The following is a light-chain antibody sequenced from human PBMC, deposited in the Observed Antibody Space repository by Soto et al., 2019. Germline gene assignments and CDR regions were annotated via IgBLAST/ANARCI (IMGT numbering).Light chain of an antibody. CDR3: QQANSFPLT. Sequence: DIQMTQSPSHVSASVGDRVSITCRASQDIRSWLAWYQQRPGKAPKLLIYAATILQSGVPPRFSGSGSGTAFTLTISNLQPEDFASYFCQQANSFPLTFGGGTKVDIK. CDR1: QDIRSW. J-gene: IGKJ4*01. V-gene: IGKV1-12*01. CDR2: AAT.